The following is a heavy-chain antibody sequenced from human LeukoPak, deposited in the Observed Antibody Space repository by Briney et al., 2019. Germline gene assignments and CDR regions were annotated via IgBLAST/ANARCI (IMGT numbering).Heavy chain of an antibody. V-gene: IGHV4-39*01. CDR2: VYYSGAT. CDR3: ARLSCSDTICPTLPYNHFDP. J-gene: IGHJ5*02. Sequence: SETLPLTCTVSGGSTSSRGFFWGWIRQPPGKGPEWIGSVYYSGATYYNSSLKSRVTISVDTSKNHFSLKLSSVTAADTAVYYCARLSCSDTICPTLPYNHFDPWGQGTLVTVSS. D-gene: IGHD2-15*01. CDR1: GGSTSSRGFF.